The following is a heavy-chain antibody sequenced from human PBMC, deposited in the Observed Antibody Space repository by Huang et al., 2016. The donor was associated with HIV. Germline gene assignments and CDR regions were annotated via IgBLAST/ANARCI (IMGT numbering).Heavy chain of an antibody. J-gene: IGHJ6*02. CDR2: VNDSVAT. D-gene: IGHD3-3*01. CDR1: GGSFTGNY. CDR3: ARQWTILEWLLGLDV. V-gene: IGHV4-34*02. Sequence: QMQLQQRGAGLLKPSETLSLTCGVSGGSFTGNYLTWIRQAPGKGLEWIGEVNDSVATNYNPSLKGRVTISLDKSNRELSLNLRSVTAADTAVYYCARQWTILEWLLGLDVWGQGTTVIVSS.